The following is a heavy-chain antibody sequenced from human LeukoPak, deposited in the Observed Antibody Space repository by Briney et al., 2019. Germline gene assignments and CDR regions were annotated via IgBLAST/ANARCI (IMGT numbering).Heavy chain of an antibody. D-gene: IGHD3-3*01. CDR1: GVTFSSYA. CDR2: ISGSGSST. Sequence: GGSLRVSCATSGVTFSSYAMGWVRQAPGKGLKWVSAISGSGSSTYYADSVKGRFTISRDNSKNTLYLQMNSLRAEDTAVYYCAKSHYDFWTGYGYYFDYWGQGTLVTVSS. V-gene: IGHV3-23*01. CDR3: AKSHYDFWTGYGYYFDY. J-gene: IGHJ4*02.